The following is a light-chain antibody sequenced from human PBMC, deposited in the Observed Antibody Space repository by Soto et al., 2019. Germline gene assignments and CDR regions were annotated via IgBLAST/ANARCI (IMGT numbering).Light chain of an antibody. CDR1: SSDVGRYNL. CDR3: CSYGGYSTFVV. J-gene: IGLJ2*01. CDR2: EAI. Sequence: QSALTQPASVSGSSGQSITLSCTGSSSDVGRYNLVSWYQHHPGKAPKLIIYEAIKRPSGISDRFSGSKSGNMASLTISGLQAEDEADYYCCSYGGYSTFVVFGGGTKLTVL. V-gene: IGLV2-23*02.